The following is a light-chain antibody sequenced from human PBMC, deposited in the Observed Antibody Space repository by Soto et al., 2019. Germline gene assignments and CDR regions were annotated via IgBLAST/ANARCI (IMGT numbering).Light chain of an antibody. Sequence: EIVLTQSPGTLSLSPGERATLSCRASQSVSSSYLAWYQQRPGQAPRLLMYGASNRATGIPDRFSASGSGTDFTLTISRLEPEDFAVNYCQQYGSSPRFTFGPGTKVDIK. V-gene: IGKV3-20*01. J-gene: IGKJ3*01. CDR1: QSVSSSY. CDR2: GAS. CDR3: QQYGSSPRFT.